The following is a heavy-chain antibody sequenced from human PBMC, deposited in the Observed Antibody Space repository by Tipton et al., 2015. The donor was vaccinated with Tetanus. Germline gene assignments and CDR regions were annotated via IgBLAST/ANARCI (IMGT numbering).Heavy chain of an antibody. CDR1: GFSFSSYG. J-gene: IGHJ5*02. CDR2: IWNDGSNK. CDR3: ARDHTFTISQSRGGLDP. V-gene: IGHV3-33*01. D-gene: IGHD3-10*01. Sequence: SLRLSCAASGFSFSSYGMHWVRQAPGKGLEWVAIIWNDGSNKYYADSVMGRFTISRDNSKNTLYLQMSSLRDEGTAVYYCARDHTFTISQSRGGLDPWGQGTLVTVSA.